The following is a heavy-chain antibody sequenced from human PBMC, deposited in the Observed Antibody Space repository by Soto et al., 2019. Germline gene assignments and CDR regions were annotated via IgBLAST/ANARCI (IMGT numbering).Heavy chain of an antibody. J-gene: IGHJ4*02. CDR1: GFTFSDYY. Sequence: QVQLVESGGGLVKPGGSLRLSCAASGFTFSDYYMSWIRQAPGKGLEWVSYITSSRTYTNYADSVKGRLTISRDDAKNSLYLQMNSLRDEDTAVYYCARISGWYFYYFDYWGQGTLVTVSS. D-gene: IGHD6-19*01. CDR3: ARISGWYFYYFDY. CDR2: ITSSRTYT. V-gene: IGHV3-11*05.